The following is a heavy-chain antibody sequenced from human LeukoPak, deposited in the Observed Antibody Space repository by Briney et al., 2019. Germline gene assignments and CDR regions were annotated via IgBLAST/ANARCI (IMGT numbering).Heavy chain of an antibody. CDR1: GFTFSSYS. Sequence: PGGSLRLSCAASGFTFSSYSMNWVRQAPGKGLEWVSSISSSSLYIYYADSVKGRFTISRDNAKNSLFLQMNSLRAEDTAAYYCAKDGGDYYPYYYYYMDVWGKGTTVTISS. D-gene: IGHD2-21*01. CDR2: ISSSSLYI. CDR3: AKDGGDYYPYYYYYMDV. J-gene: IGHJ6*03. V-gene: IGHV3-21*01.